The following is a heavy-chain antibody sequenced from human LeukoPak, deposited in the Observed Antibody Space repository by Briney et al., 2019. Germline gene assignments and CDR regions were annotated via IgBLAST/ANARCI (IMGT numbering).Heavy chain of an antibody. CDR2: INHSGST. V-gene: IGHV4-34*01. Sequence: PSETLSLTCAVYGGSFSGYYWSWIRQPPGKGLEWIGEINHSGSTNYNPSLKSRVTISADTSKNQFSLKLSSVTAADTAVYYCARDTPQRWANAFDIWGQGTMVTVSS. CDR1: GGSFSGYY. J-gene: IGHJ3*02. CDR3: ARDTPQRWANAFDI. D-gene: IGHD5-24*01.